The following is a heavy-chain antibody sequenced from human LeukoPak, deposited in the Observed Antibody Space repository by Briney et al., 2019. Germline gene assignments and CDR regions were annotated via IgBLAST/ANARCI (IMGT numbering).Heavy chain of an antibody. V-gene: IGHV3-21*01. CDR2: ISSSSSYI. J-gene: IGHJ4*02. D-gene: IGHD4-17*01. CDR1: GFTFSGYS. Sequence: GGSLRLSCAASGFTFSGYSMNWVRQAPGKGLEWVSSISSSSSYIYYADSVKGRFTISRDNAKNSLYLQMNSLRAEDTAVYYCARDQGVAHGDYEFDYWGQGTLVTVSS. CDR3: ARDQGVAHGDYEFDY.